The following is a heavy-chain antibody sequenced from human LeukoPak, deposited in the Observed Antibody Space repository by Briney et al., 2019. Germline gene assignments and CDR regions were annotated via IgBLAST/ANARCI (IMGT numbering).Heavy chain of an antibody. V-gene: IGHV1-69*06. D-gene: IGHD3-22*01. Sequence: SVKVSCKASGGTFSSYAISWVRQAPGQGLEWMGGIIPIFGTANYAQKFQGRVTITADKSTSTAYMELSSLRSEDTAVYYCAAENYDSSGYGAFDIWGQGTMVTVSS. J-gene: IGHJ3*02. CDR2: IIPIFGTA. CDR3: AAENYDSSGYGAFDI. CDR1: GGTFSSYA.